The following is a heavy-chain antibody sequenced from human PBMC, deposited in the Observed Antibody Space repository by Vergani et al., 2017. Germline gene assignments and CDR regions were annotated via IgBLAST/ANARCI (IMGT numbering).Heavy chain of an antibody. V-gene: IGHV3-30-3*01. D-gene: IGHD2-2*03. CDR1: GFTFSSYA. Sequence: VQLLESGGGLAQPGGSLRLSCAASGFTFSSYAMHWVRQAPGKGLEWVAVISYDGSNKYYADSVKGRFTISRDNSKNTLYLQMNSLRAEDTAVYYCARDSGYCSSTSCRGGYYYMDVWGKGTTVTVSS. CDR3: ARDSGYCSSTSCRGGYYYMDV. J-gene: IGHJ6*03. CDR2: ISYDGSNK.